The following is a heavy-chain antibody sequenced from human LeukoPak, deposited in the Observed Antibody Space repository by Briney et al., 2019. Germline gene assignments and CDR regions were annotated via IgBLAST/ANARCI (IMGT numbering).Heavy chain of an antibody. V-gene: IGHV3-9*01. D-gene: IGHD6-19*01. CDR2: ISWNSGRI. J-gene: IGHJ6*02. CDR3: AKATGSGWAYYGMDV. CDR1: GFTFDDYA. Sequence: PGGSLRLSCAASGFTFDDYAMHWVRQAPGKGLEWVSGISWNSGRIGYADSVKGRFTISRDNAKNSLYLQMNSLRAEDTALYYCAKATGSGWAYYGMDVWGQGTTVTVSS.